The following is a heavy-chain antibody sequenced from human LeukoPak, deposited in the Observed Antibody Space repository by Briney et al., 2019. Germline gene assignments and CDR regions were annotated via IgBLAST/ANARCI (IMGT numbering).Heavy chain of an antibody. V-gene: IGHV4-30-2*01. J-gene: IGHJ4*02. Sequence: SETLSLTCAVSGGSISSGGYFWSWIRQPPGKGLEWIGYIYHSESTYYNPSLKSRVTISVDRSKNQFSLKLSSVTAADTAVYYCARSGYYNDYWGQGTLVTVSS. CDR3: ARSGYYNDY. D-gene: IGHD3-22*01. CDR1: GGSISSGGYF. CDR2: IYHSEST.